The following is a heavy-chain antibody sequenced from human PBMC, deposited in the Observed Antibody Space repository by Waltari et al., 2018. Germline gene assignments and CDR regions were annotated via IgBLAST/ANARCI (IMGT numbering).Heavy chain of an antibody. J-gene: IGHJ6*02. V-gene: IGHV4-38-2*01. Sequence: QVQLQESGPGLVKPSETLSLTCAVSGYSISSGYYWGWIRQPPGKGLEWIGSIYHSGSTSYNPSLKSRVTISVDTSKNQFSLKLSSVTAADTAVYYCAGVETPDYYYYYGMDVWGQGTTVTVSS. CDR1: GYSISSGYY. CDR2: IYHSGST. CDR3: AGVETPDYYYYYGMDV.